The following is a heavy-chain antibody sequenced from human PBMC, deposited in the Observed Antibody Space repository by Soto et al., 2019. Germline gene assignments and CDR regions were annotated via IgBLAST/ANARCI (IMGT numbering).Heavy chain of an antibody. V-gene: IGHV2-70*01. Sequence: SGPTLVNPTQTLTLTCTFSGFSLSTSGMCVSWIRQPPGKALEWLALIDWDDDKYYSTSLKTRLTISKDTSKNQVVLTMTNMDPVDTATYYCARIPEIYDILTGYWHYYGMDVWGQGTTVTVSS. J-gene: IGHJ6*02. CDR2: IDWDDDK. CDR1: GFSLSTSGMC. CDR3: ARIPEIYDILTGYWHYYGMDV. D-gene: IGHD3-9*01.